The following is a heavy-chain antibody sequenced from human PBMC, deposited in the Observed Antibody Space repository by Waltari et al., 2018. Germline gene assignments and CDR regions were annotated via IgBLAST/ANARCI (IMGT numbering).Heavy chain of an antibody. CDR2: ISAYNCYT. CDR3: ARVGDDFWSGYFDY. V-gene: IGHV1-18*04. J-gene: IGHJ4*02. CDR1: GYTFTSYG. D-gene: IGHD3-3*01. Sequence: QVQLVQSGAEVKKPGASVKVSCKASGYTFTSYGINWVRQAPGQGLEWMGWISAYNCYTNYAQKVQGRVTMTTDTSTSTAYMELRSLRSDDTAVYYCARVGDDFWSGYFDYWGQGTLVTVSS.